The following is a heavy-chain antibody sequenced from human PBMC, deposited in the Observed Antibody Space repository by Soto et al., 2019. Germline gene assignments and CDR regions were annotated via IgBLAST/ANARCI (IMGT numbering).Heavy chain of an antibody. CDR2: IYPSDSDI. J-gene: IGHJ4*02. V-gene: IGHV5-51*01. CDR1: GYTFTSYW. CDR3: VRSGTSSGRFSDY. Sequence: PWESLKISCKGSGYTFTSYWIGWVRQMPGEGLEWMGVIYPSDSDIRYSPSFQGKVTISADKSITTAYLQWSSLKAADTAMYYCVRSGTSSGRFSDYWGQGTLVTVSS. D-gene: IGHD2-15*01.